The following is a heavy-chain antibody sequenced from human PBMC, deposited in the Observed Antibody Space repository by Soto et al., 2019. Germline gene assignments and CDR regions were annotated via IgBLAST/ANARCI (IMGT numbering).Heavy chain of an antibody. CDR1: GGSISSGGYY. Sequence: QVQLQESGPGLVKPSQTLSLTCTVSGGSISSGGYYWSWIRQHPGKGLEWIGYIYYSGSTYYNPSLKRRVTIPVDTSKNQFSLKLSSVTAADTAVYYCARADYDFWSGYYSGSGGYFDLWGRGTLVTVSS. CDR3: ARADYDFWSGYYSGSGGYFDL. J-gene: IGHJ2*01. CDR2: IYYSGST. V-gene: IGHV4-31*03. D-gene: IGHD3-3*01.